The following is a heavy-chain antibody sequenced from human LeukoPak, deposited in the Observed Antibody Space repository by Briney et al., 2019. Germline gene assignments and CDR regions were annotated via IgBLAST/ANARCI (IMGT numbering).Heavy chain of an antibody. CDR3: ARDVASVAFDI. D-gene: IGHD2-21*01. CDR2: INHSGST. V-gene: IGHV4-34*01. J-gene: IGHJ3*02. Sequence: SETLSLTCTVSGGSISSYYWSWIRQPPGKGLEWIGEINHSGSTNYNPSLKSRVTISVDTSKNQFSLKLSSVTAADTAVYYCARDVASVAFDIWGQGTMVTVSS. CDR1: GGSISSYY.